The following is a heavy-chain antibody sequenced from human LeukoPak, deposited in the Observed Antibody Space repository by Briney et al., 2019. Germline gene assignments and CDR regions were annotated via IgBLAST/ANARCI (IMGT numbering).Heavy chain of an antibody. D-gene: IGHD1-26*01. Sequence: SETLSLTCTVSGGSISSYYWSWIRQPPGKGLEWIGYIYYSGSTNYNPSLKSRVTISVDTSKNQFSLKLSSVTAADTAVYYCARDPNMVGATMSYFDYWGQGTLVTVSS. CDR1: GGSISSYY. V-gene: IGHV4-59*01. CDR3: ARDPNMVGATMSYFDY. J-gene: IGHJ4*02. CDR2: IYYSGST.